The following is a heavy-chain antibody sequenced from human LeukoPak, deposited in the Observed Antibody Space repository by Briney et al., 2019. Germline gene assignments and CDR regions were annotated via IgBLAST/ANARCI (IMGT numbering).Heavy chain of an antibody. CDR1: GFSLTSNGVA. Sequence: SGPTLVNPTQTLTLTCTFSGFSLTSNGVAVAWIRQPPGKPLEWLALLYWDGDERYTPSLKSRLSISKDTSKNLVFLTMTNMEPVDTATYYCAHRPGDFWIGYRFDFWGQGTLVTVPS. D-gene: IGHD3-3*01. J-gene: IGHJ4*02. CDR3: AHRPGDFWIGYRFDF. CDR2: LYWDGDE. V-gene: IGHV2-5*02.